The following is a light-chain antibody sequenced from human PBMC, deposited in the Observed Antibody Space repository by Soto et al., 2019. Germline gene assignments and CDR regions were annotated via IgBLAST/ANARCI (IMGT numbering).Light chain of an antibody. Sequence: DIQLTQSPSFLSASVGDRVTITCRASQDISSYLAWYQQKPGKAPNLLIFGASSLQSGVPSRFSGSGSGTEFPLTISSLQPEDFATYYCQQLNSYSIVTFGPGTKVDIK. CDR3: QQLNSYSIVT. CDR2: GAS. V-gene: IGKV1-9*01. CDR1: QDISSY. J-gene: IGKJ3*01.